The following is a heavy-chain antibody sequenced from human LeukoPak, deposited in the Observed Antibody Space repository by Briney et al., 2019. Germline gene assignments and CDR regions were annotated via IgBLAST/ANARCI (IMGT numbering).Heavy chain of an antibody. V-gene: IGHV4-34*01. CDR3: ARAFYGPHFDY. J-gene: IGHJ4*02. Sequence: PSETLSLTCAVYGGSFSGYYWSWIRQPPGKGLEWIGEINHSGSTNYNPSLKSRVTISVDTSKNQFSLKLSSVTAADTAVYYCARAFYGPHFDYWGQGTLVTVFS. D-gene: IGHD4-17*01. CDR1: GGSFSGYY. CDR2: INHSGST.